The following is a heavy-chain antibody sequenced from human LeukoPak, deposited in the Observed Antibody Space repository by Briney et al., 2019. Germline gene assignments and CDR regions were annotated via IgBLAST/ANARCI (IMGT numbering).Heavy chain of an antibody. CDR3: ARHEPDYYGSGRGPSVY. Sequence: PSETLSLTCAVYGGSFSGYYWSWIRQPPGKGLEWIGEINHSGSTNYNPSLKSRVTISVDTSKNQFSLKLSSVTAADTAVYYCARHEPDYYGSGRGPSVYWGQGTLVTVSP. J-gene: IGHJ4*02. CDR1: GGSFSGYY. D-gene: IGHD3-10*01. V-gene: IGHV4-34*01. CDR2: INHSGST.